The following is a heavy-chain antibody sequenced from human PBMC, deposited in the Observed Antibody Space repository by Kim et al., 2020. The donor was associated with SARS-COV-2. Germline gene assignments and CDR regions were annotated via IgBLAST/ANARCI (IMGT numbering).Heavy chain of an antibody. Sequence: GGSLRLSCAASGFIFSNYGMRWYRQAAGKGLEWVSGITNSGDGTNYADSVKGRFTISRDNSKNLLYLQMNSLRAEDTAVYYCAKGAGSGSPYYFDYWGQGTLVIVSS. CDR3: AKGAGSGSPYYFDY. CDR2: ITNSGDGT. J-gene: IGHJ4*02. V-gene: IGHV3-23*01. D-gene: IGHD3-22*01. CDR1: GFIFSNYG.